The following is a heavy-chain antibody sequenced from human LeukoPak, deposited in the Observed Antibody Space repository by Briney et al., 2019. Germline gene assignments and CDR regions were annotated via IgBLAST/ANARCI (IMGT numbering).Heavy chain of an antibody. CDR2: ISSSSSYI. CDR3: SRGLDDFWSCLIRY. D-gene: IGHD3-3*01. J-gene: IGHJ4*02. V-gene: IGHV3-21*01. Sequence: GGSLRLSCAASGFTFSSYSMNWVRQAPGKGLEWVSFISSSSSYIYYADSVKGRFTISRDNAKNPLYLQMNSLRAEDTAVYYCSRGLDDFWSCLIRYWGQGTLVTVSS. CDR1: GFTFSSYS.